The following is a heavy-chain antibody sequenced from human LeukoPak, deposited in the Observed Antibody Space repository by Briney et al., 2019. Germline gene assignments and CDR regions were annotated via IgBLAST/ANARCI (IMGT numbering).Heavy chain of an antibody. D-gene: IGHD1-1*01. CDR1: GGTFSSYA. Sequence: GSSVKVSCKASGGTFSSYAISWVRQAPGQGLEWMGRIIPILGIANYAQKFQGRVTITADKSTSTAYMELSSLRSEDTAVYYCARDYGTISPRGFDPWGQGTLVTVSS. V-gene: IGHV1-69*04. J-gene: IGHJ5*02. CDR2: IIPILGIA. CDR3: ARDYGTISPRGFDP.